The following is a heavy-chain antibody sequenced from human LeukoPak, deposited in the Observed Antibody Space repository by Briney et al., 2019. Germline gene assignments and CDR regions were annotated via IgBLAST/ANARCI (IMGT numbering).Heavy chain of an antibody. CDR2: IYYSGST. CDR3: ARGLVEVVGGYFDL. Sequence: SETLSLTCTVSGGSISSGDYYRSWIRQPPGKGLEWIGYIYYSGSTYYNPSLKSRVTISVDTSKNQFSLKLSSVTAADTAVYYCARGLVEVVGGYFDLWGRGTLVTVSS. V-gene: IGHV4-30-4*01. D-gene: IGHD2-2*01. CDR1: GGSISSGDYY. J-gene: IGHJ2*01.